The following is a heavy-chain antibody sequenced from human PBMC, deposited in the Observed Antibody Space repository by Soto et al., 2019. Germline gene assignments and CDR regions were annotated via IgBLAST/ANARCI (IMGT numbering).Heavy chain of an antibody. CDR2: IWYDGSNK. J-gene: IGHJ4*02. Sequence: GGSLRLSCAASGFTFSSYGMHWVRQAPGKGLEWVAVIWYDGSNKYYADSVKGRFTISRDNSKNTLYLQMNSLRAEDTAVYYCARDQLELLTFPPGDYWGQGTLVTVSS. D-gene: IGHD1-7*01. CDR1: GFTFSSYG. V-gene: IGHV3-33*01. CDR3: ARDQLELLTFPPGDY.